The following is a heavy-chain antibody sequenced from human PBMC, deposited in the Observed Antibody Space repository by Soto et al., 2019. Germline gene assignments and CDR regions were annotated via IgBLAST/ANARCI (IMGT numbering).Heavy chain of an antibody. CDR1: GGSISSYY. Sequence: PSDTLSLTCTVSGGSISSYYWSWIRQPPGKGLEWIGYIYYSGSTNYNPSLKSRVTISVDTSKNQFSLKLSSVTAADTAVYYCARVGGTVTSYYGMDVWGQGTTVTVSS. CDR2: IYYSGST. D-gene: IGHD4-17*01. CDR3: ARVGGTVTSYYGMDV. J-gene: IGHJ6*02. V-gene: IGHV4-59*07.